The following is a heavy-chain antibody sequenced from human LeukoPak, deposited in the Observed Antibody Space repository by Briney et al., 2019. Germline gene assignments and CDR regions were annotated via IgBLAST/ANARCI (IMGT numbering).Heavy chain of an antibody. J-gene: IGHJ4*02. CDR2: INHSGST. D-gene: IGHD3-22*01. CDR3: ARVSEAPYDNYDTILFFDY. V-gene: IGHV4-34*01. CDR1: GGSFSGYY. Sequence: SETLSLTCAVYGGSFSGYYWSWIRQPPGEGLEWIGEINHSGSTNYNPSLKSRVTISVDTSKNQFSLKLSSVTAADTAVYYCARVSEAPYDNYDTILFFDYWGQGTLVTVSS.